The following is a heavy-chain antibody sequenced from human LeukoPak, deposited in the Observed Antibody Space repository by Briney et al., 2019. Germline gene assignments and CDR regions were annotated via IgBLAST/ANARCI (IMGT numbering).Heavy chain of an antibody. V-gene: IGHV3-23*01. J-gene: IGHJ4*02. CDR3: ARGPYPEHDSGNFFDY. CDR1: GFTFNGYV. CDR2: ISARSERT. D-gene: IGHD1-26*01. Sequence: GGSLRLSCAASGFTFNGYVMRWVRQAPGKGLEWVSGISARSERTYYADSVKGRFTISRDNSRNTFFLQMNSLRVDDTAVYFCARGPYPEHDSGNFFDYWGQGVLVTVSS.